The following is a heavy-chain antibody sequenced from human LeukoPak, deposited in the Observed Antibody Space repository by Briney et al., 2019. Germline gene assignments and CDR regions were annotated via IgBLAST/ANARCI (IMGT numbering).Heavy chain of an antibody. CDR3: ATYGMATIYFQS. D-gene: IGHD5-24*01. CDR2: IDTRGIT. V-gene: IGHV4-34*01. CDR1: GGSLSDSY. J-gene: IGHJ4*02. Sequence: PSETLSLTCDVYGGSLSDSYWTWIRQSPGKGLEWVGEIDTRGITNYSPSLKSRLTISIDTSQNRFTLELKSVTAADTAVYFCATYGMATIYFQSWGQGALVTVSS.